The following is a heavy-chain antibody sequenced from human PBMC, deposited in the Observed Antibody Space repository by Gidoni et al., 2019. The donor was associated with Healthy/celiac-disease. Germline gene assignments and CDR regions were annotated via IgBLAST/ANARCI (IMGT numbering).Heavy chain of an antibody. J-gene: IGHJ6*02. D-gene: IGHD6-6*01. CDR3: ARHGKSIAARHLYYYGMDV. CDR1: GGSISSYY. CDR2: IYYSGST. V-gene: IGHV4-59*08. Sequence: QVQLQESGPGLVKPSETLSLTCTVSGGSISSYYWSWIRQPPGKGLEWIGYIYYSGSTNYNPSLKSRVTISVDTSKNQFSLKLSSVTAADTAVYYCARHGKSIAARHLYYYGMDVWGQGTTVTVSS.